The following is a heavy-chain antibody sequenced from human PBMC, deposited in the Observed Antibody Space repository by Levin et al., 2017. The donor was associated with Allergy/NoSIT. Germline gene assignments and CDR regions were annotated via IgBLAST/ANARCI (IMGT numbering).Heavy chain of an antibody. V-gene: IGHV3-23*01. CDR2: IRGSGGST. CDR3: APGIAVTGSPTDY. Sequence: AGGSLRLSCAASGFTFSSYDMSWVRQAPGKGLEWVSAIRGSGGSTYYADSVKGRFTISRDNSKKTVFLQMNSLRAEDTAVYYCAPGIAVTGSPTDYWGQGTLVTVSS. D-gene: IGHD6-19*01. CDR1: GFTFSSYD. J-gene: IGHJ4*02.